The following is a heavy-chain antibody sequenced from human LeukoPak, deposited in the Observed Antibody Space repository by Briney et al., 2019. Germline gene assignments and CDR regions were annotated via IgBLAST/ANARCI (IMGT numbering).Heavy chain of an antibody. CDR3: ASRGYGSGSYYGSDY. CDR1: GGTLSSFT. CDR2: IIPIFGTA. D-gene: IGHD3-10*01. J-gene: IGHJ4*02. V-gene: IGHV1-69*13. Sequence: SVKVSCKASGGTLSSFTISWVRQAPGQGLEWMGGIIPIFGTANYAQKFQGRVTITADESTSTAYMELSSLRSEDTAVYYCASRGYGSGSYYGSDYWGQGTLVTVSS.